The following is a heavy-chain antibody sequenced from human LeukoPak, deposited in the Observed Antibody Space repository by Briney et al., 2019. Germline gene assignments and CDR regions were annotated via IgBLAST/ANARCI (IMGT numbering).Heavy chain of an antibody. J-gene: IGHJ4*02. CDR2: ISYDGSNK. V-gene: IGHV3-30*04. Sequence: GGSLRLSCAASGFTFSSYAMHWVRQAPGKGLEWVAVISYDGSNKYYADSVKGRFTISRDNSKNTLYLQMNSLRAEDTAVYYCAKDRYSSSWYAPFDYWGQGTLVTVSS. D-gene: IGHD6-13*01. CDR1: GFTFSSYA. CDR3: AKDRYSSSWYAPFDY.